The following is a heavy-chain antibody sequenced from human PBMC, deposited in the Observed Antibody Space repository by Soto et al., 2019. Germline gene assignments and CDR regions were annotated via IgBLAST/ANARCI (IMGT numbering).Heavy chain of an antibody. J-gene: IGHJ6*02. CDR1: GNSFTSYW. Sequence: GESLKISCKGSGNSFTSYWISWVRQMPGKGLEWMGRIDPSDSYTNYSPSFQGHVTISADKSISTAYLQWSSLKASDTAMYYCARHGGYSYGYSRYYGMDVWGQGTTVTVSS. D-gene: IGHD5-18*01. CDR2: IDPSDSYT. V-gene: IGHV5-10-1*01. CDR3: ARHGGYSYGYSRYYGMDV.